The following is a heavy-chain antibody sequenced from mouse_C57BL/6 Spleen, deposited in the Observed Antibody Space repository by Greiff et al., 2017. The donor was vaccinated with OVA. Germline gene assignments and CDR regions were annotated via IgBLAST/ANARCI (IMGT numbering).Heavy chain of an antibody. J-gene: IGHJ3*01. D-gene: IGHD2-4*01. Sequence: EVHLVESGEGLVKPGGSLKLSCAASGFTFSSYAMSWVRQTPEKRLEWVAYISSGGDYIYYADTVKGRFPISRDNARNTLYLQMSSLKSEDTAMYYCTRGAYDYDVAYWGQGTLVTVSA. V-gene: IGHV5-9-1*02. CDR3: TRGAYDYDVAY. CDR2: ISSGGDYI. CDR1: GFTFSSYA.